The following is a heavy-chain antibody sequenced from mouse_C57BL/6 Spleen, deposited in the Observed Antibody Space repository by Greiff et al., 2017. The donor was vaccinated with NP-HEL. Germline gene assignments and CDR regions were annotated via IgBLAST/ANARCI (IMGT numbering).Heavy chain of an antibody. Sequence: VQLQQSGAELAKPGASVKLSCKASGYTFTSYWMHWVKQRPGQGLEWIGYINPSSGYTKYNQKFKDKATLTADKSSSTAYMQLSSLTSEDSAVXNVARRDNSYAIESWGQGTSVTASS. J-gene: IGHJ4*01. CDR3: ARRDNSYAIES. CDR1: GYTFTSYW. CDR2: INPSSGYT. V-gene: IGHV1-7*01. D-gene: IGHD1-3*01.